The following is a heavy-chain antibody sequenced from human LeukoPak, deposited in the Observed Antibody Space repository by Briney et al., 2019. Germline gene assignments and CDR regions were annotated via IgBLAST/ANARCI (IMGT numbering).Heavy chain of an antibody. CDR2: IYYSGST. Sequence: SETLSLTCAVYGGSFSGYYWSWIRQPPGKGLEWIGYIYYSGSTNYNPSLKSRVTISVDTSKNQFSLKLSSVTAADTAVYYCARSSGWDLNWFDPWGQGTLVTVSS. J-gene: IGHJ5*02. CDR1: GGSFSGYY. D-gene: IGHD6-19*01. V-gene: IGHV4-59*01. CDR3: ARSSGWDLNWFDP.